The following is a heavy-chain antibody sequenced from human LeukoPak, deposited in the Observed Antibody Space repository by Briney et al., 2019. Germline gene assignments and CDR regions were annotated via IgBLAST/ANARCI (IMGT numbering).Heavy chain of an antibody. Sequence: SQTLSLTCTVSGGSISSGSYYWSWIRLPAGKGLEWIGRTHTSGSTNYNPSLKSRVTISVDTSKKQFSLKLSSVTAADTAVYYCARAKKAVAGFFDYWGHGTLVTVSS. CDR1: GGSISSGSYY. V-gene: IGHV4-61*02. CDR2: THTSGST. D-gene: IGHD6-19*01. J-gene: IGHJ4*01. CDR3: ARAKKAVAGFFDY.